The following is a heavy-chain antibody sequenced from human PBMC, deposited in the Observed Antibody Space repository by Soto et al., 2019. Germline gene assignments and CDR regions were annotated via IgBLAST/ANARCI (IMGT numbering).Heavy chain of an antibody. V-gene: IGHV1-69*12. CDR3: GRAAPGAGTFGEAASDI. Sequence: QVQLVQSGAEVKKSGSSVKVACKVSGDTFSNYAINWVRRAPGQGLEWMGAIVPIFRTTNYAQKFQVRVTINAAESPITAYIELSRLRSADTATYYCGRAAPGAGTFGEAASDIWGQGTKVTVSS. J-gene: IGHJ3*02. D-gene: IGHD3-16*01. CDR2: IVPIFRTT. CDR1: GDTFSNYA.